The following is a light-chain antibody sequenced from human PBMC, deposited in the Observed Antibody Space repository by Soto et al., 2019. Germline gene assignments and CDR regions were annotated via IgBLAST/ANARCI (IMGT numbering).Light chain of an antibody. CDR1: TGPVTRGHD. Sequence: QAVVTQEPSLTVSPGGTGTLTCGSSTGPVTRGHDPYWFHQKPGQAPRTLIYDTKNKHSWTPARFSGSLLGGKAALTLSGAQPEDEAEYYCLLSYSDARVFGGGTKLTVL. CDR2: DTK. V-gene: IGLV7-46*01. CDR3: LLSYSDARV. J-gene: IGLJ2*01.